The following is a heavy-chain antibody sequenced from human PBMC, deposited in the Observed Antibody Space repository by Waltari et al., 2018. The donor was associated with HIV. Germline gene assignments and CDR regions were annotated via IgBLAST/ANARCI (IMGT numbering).Heavy chain of an antibody. D-gene: IGHD2-15*01. CDR3: ARHSTPCSGGSCYVSWFDP. J-gene: IGHJ5*02. Sequence: EVQLVQSGAEVKKPGESLKISCKGSGYSFTSYWIGWVRQMPGKGLEWMGIIYPGDLATRYSPAFQGQVTISADKSISTAYLQWSSLKASDTAMYYCARHSTPCSGGSCYVSWFDPWGQGTLVTVSS. CDR2: IYPGDLAT. V-gene: IGHV5-51*01. CDR1: GYSFTSYW.